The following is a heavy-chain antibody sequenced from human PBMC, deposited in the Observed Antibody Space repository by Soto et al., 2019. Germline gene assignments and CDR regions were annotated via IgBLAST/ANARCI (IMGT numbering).Heavy chain of an antibody. D-gene: IGHD5-18*01. CDR1: GFTFSSYA. Sequence: EVQLLESGGGLVQPGGSLRLSCAASGFTFSSYAMSWVRQAPGKGLEWVSAISGSGGSTYYADSVKGRFTISRDNSKNTLYLQMNSLRAEDTAVYYCAKSVDNSYGWATFYYGMDVWGQGTTVTVSS. J-gene: IGHJ6*02. CDR3: AKSVDNSYGWATFYYGMDV. V-gene: IGHV3-23*01. CDR2: ISGSGGST.